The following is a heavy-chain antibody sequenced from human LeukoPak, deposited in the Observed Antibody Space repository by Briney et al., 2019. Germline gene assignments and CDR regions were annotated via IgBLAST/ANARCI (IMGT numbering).Heavy chain of an antibody. Sequence: PGGSLRLSCAASGFTFSSYAMSWVRQAPGKGLEWVSAISGSGGSTYYADSVKGRFTISGDNSKNTLYLQMNSLRAGDTAVYYCASSTYYYGSGSYYNPNWFDPWGQGTLVTVSS. CDR1: GFTFSSYA. V-gene: IGHV3-23*01. D-gene: IGHD3-10*01. CDR2: ISGSGGST. J-gene: IGHJ5*02. CDR3: ASSTYYYGSGSYYNPNWFDP.